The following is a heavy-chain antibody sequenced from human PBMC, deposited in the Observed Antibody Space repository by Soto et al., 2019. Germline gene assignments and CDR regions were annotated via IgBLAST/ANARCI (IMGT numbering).Heavy chain of an antibody. V-gene: IGHV1-18*03. J-gene: IGHJ4*02. D-gene: IGHD3-22*01. CDR1: GYRFSSYG. CDR2: ISTYSGNT. CDR3: VWVHEGVYYDSSGYYDL. Sequence: RASVKVSCKASGYRFSSYGICWVRQAPGQGLQWMGWISTYSGNTNFAQDFRDRLTMTTDTSTNTAYMELRSLRSDDMAVYYCVWVHEGVYYDSSGYYDLCGQGTLVTVYS.